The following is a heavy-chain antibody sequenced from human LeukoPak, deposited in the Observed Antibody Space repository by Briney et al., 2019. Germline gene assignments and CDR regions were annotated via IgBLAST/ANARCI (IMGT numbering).Heavy chain of an antibody. CDR2: ISYDGSNK. J-gene: IGHJ5*02. V-gene: IGHV3-30-3*01. D-gene: IGHD6-13*01. CDR3: ARGLYSSSWYWFDP. Sequence: PGRSLRLSCAASGFTFSSYAMHWVRQAPGKGLEWVAVISYDGSNKYYADSVKGRFTISRDNSKNTLYLQMSSLRAEDTAVYYCARGLYSSSWYWFDPWGQGTLVTVSS. CDR1: GFTFSSYA.